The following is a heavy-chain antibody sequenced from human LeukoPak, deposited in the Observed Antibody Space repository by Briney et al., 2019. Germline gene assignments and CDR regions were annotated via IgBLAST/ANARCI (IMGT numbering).Heavy chain of an antibody. CDR1: AGSITSTIYY. J-gene: IGHJ3*02. CDR3: ARGGTAVIAPYAFDI. D-gene: IGHD4-23*01. Sequence: SETLSLTCAVSAGSITSTIYYWGWIRQPPGKGLEWIGTFHYTGRTYYNSSLKSRVTIAVDTSKNHFSLRLSSVTAADTAVYYCARGGTAVIAPYAFDIWGQGTMVTVSS. V-gene: IGHV4-39*02. CDR2: FHYTGRT.